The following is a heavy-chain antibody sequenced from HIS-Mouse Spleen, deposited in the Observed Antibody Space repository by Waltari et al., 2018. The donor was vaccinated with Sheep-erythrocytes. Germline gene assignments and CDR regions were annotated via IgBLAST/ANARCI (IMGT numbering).Heavy chain of an antibody. CDR2: ISWNSGSI. CDR3: AKDIGTGLSYGMDV. D-gene: IGHD1-1*01. V-gene: IGHV3-9*01. J-gene: IGHJ6*02. CDR1: GFTFDDYA. Sequence: AASGFTFDDYALHWFRQAPGKCLEWVSGISWNSGSIGYADSVKGRFTISRDNAKNSLYLQMNSLRAEDTALYYCAKDIGTGLSYGMDVWGQGTTVTVSS.